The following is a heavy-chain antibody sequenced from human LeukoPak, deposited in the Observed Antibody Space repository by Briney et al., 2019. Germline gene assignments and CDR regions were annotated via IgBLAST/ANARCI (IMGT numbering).Heavy chain of an antibody. J-gene: IGHJ4*02. Sequence: GGSLRLSCAASGFTFSNYWMSWVRQAPGKGLEWVANIKQDGSEKYYVDSVKGRFTVSRDNAKNSLYLQMNNLRAEDTAVYYCATHPGDYWFGYLQLWGQGTLVTVSS. CDR3: ATHPGDYWFGYLQL. D-gene: IGHD3-10*01. CDR1: GFTFSNYW. CDR2: IKQDGSEK. V-gene: IGHV3-7*01.